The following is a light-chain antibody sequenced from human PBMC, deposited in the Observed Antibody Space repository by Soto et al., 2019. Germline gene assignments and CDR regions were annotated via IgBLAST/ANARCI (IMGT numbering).Light chain of an antibody. CDR3: QQYGSSGT. CDR1: QSVSSNY. CDR2: GAS. Sequence: ENVLTQSPGTLSLSPGERATLSCSATQSVSSNYLAWYQQKPGQAPRLLMYGASNRATGIPDRFSGSGSGKDFTLTISRLEPEDFAVYYCQQYGSSGTFGQGTKVDIK. V-gene: IGKV3-20*01. J-gene: IGKJ1*01.